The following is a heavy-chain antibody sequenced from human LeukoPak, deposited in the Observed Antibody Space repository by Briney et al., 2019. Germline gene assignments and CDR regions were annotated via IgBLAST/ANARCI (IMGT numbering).Heavy chain of an antibody. CDR2: IYYTGST. D-gene: IGHD5-24*01. CDR1: VGSISSYY. V-gene: IGHV4-59*08. Sequence: PSETLSLTCTVSVGSISSYYWSWIRQPPGKGLEWIGYIYYTGSTNYNPSLKSRATISVDTFKNQFSLKLSSVTAADTAVYYCARGDGYNLVYWGQGTLVSVSS. J-gene: IGHJ4*02. CDR3: ARGDGYNLVY.